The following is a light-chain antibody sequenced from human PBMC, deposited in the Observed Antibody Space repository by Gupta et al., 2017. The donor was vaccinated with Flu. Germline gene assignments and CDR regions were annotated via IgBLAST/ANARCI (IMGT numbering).Light chain of an antibody. CDR3: QQSFDLPFT. CDR2: DVF. J-gene: IGKJ4*01. CDR1: RSIADQ. V-gene: IGKV1-39*01. Sequence: DIQMTQSPSVLSASVGDRISLTCRASRSIADQVNWYQQRPGKAPRLLMHDVFALESGVPSRFSGSRSGTLFTLTINDLRPEDFVSYYCQQSFDLPFTFGGGTRVDI.